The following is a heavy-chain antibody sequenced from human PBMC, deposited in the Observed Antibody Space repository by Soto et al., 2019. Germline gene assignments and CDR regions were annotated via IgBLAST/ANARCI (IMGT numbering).Heavy chain of an antibody. CDR1: GFTFSSYS. CDR3: ARRRIGAAAAYGMDV. J-gene: IGHJ6*02. Sequence: PGGSLRLSCAASGFTFSSYSMNWVRQAPGKGLEWVSYISSSSTIYYADSVKGRFTISRDNAKNSLYLQMNSLRDEDTAVYYCARRRIGAAAAYGMDVWGQGTTVTVSS. CDR2: ISSSSTI. D-gene: IGHD6-13*01. V-gene: IGHV3-48*02.